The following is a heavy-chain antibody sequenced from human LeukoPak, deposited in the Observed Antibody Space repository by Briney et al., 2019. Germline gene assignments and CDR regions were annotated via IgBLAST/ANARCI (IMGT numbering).Heavy chain of an antibody. CDR1: GFTFSSYS. J-gene: IGHJ6*02. V-gene: IGHV3-21*01. Sequence: PGGSLRLSCAASGFTFSSYSMNWVRQAPGKGLEWVSSISSSSSYIYYADSVKGRFTISRDNAKNSLYLQMNSLRAEDTAVYYCARVRGWNYAYYYGMDVWGQGTTVTVSS. CDR3: ARVRGWNYAYYYGMDV. CDR2: ISSSSSYI. D-gene: IGHD1-7*01.